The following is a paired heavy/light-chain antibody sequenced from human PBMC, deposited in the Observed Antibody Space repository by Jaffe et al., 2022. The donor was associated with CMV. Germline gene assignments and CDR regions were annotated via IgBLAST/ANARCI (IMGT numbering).Light chain of an antibody. Sequence: EIVLTQSPGTLSLSPGERATLSCRASQNVSRNYLAWYQQKPGQSPRLLIYGASTRATGIPDRFTGSGSGTDFTLTISSLEPEDFAVFYCQHYDGSPLYTFGQGTKLEIK. CDR3: QHYDGSPLYT. J-gene: IGKJ2*01. CDR1: QNVSRNY. CDR2: GAS. V-gene: IGKV3-20*01.
Heavy chain of an antibody. CDR1: GGSISSSSYY. J-gene: IGHJ4*02. CDR2: IFYSGTT. Sequence: QLQESGPGLVKPSETLSLTCSVSGGSISSSSYYWGWVRQPPGKGLEWIGNIFYSGTTYYTPSLKSRVTISLDTSRNQFSLRLRSVTAADSALYYCAMSIRYFDFWGQGTLVTVSS. CDR3: AMSIRYFDF. V-gene: IGHV4-39*01. D-gene: IGHD3-9*01.